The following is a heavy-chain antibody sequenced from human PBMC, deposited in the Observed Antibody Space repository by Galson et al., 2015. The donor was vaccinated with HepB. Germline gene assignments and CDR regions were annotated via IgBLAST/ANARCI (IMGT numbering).Heavy chain of an antibody. CDR3: VKGGGYSAIRGRGGFDS. J-gene: IGHJ4*02. V-gene: IGHV3-30*04. D-gene: IGHD5-12*01. CDR1: GFTFNSYA. Sequence: SLRLSCAASGFTFNSYAMHWVRQAPGKGLQWVAVITYDGTNKFYACSVKGRFTISRDNSGNTLFLHMNSLRPEDTALYYCVKGGGYSAIRGRGGFDSWGQGALVTVSS. CDR2: ITYDGTNK.